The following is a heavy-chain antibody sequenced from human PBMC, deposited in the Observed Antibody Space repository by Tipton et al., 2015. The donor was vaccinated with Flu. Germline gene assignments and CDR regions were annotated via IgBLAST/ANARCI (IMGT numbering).Heavy chain of an antibody. J-gene: IGHJ4*02. CDR1: GYSISSGYY. CDR2: IYHSGST. Sequence: TLSLTCTVSGYSISSGYYWGWIRQPPGKGLEWIGSIYHSGSTYYNPSLKSRVTISLDTSKNQFSLKLISVTAADTAVYYCARSSSAYDYVWGGSYYVDFWGQGTLVTVSS. V-gene: IGHV4-38-2*02. CDR3: ARSSSAYDYVWGGSYYVDF. D-gene: IGHD3-16*01.